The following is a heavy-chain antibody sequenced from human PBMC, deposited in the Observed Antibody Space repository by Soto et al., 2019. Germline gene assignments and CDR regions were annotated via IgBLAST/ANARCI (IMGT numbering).Heavy chain of an antibody. D-gene: IGHD2-15*01. V-gene: IGHV4-31*03. Sequence: QVQLQESGPGLVKPSQTLSLTCTVSGGSISSGGYYWSWIRQHPGKGLEWIGYIYYSRSTYYNPSLKSRVTISVDTSKNQFSLKLSSVTAADTAVYYCATLHSEIYYFDYWGQGTLVTVSS. CDR3: ATLHSEIYYFDY. CDR1: GGSISSGGYY. CDR2: IYYSRST. J-gene: IGHJ4*02.